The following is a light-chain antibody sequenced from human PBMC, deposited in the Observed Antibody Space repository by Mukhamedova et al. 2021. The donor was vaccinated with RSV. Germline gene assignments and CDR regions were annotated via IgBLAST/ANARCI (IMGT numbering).Light chain of an antibody. CDR3: QMYSSAPWA. J-gene: IGKJ1*01. V-gene: IGKV1-27*01. CDR2: AAS. Sequence: WYQRRVHGKVPQLLIFAASTLQSGVPSRFSDSASGTDFTLTISSLQPEDVATYYCQMYSSAPWAFGQGTKVEIK.